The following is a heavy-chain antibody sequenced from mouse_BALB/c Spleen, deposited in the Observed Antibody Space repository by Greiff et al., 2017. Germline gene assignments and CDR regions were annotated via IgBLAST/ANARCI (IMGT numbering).Heavy chain of an antibody. CDR1: GYSITSDYA. CDR2: ISYSGST. Sequence: EVKLMESGPGLVKPSQSLSLTCTVTGYSITSDYAWNWIRQFPGNKLEWMGYISYSGSTSYNPSLKSRISITRDTSKNQFFLQLNSVTTEDTATYYCAVYYGYDYYAMDYWGQGTSVTVSS. J-gene: IGHJ4*01. V-gene: IGHV3-2*02. D-gene: IGHD1-2*01. CDR3: AVYYGYDYYAMDY.